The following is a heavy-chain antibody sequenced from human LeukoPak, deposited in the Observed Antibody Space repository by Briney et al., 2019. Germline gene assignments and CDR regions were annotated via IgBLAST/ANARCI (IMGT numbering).Heavy chain of an antibody. CDR2: FDPEDGET. J-gene: IGHJ5*02. CDR1: GYTLTELS. V-gene: IGHV1-24*01. CDR3: ATVLGITMVRGVTGLDP. Sequence: ASVKVSCKVSGYTLTELSMHWVRQAPGKGLEWMGGFDPEDGETIYAQKFQGRVTMTEDTSTDTAYMELSSLRSEDTAVYFCATVLGITMVRGVTGLDPWGQGTLVTVSS. D-gene: IGHD3-10*01.